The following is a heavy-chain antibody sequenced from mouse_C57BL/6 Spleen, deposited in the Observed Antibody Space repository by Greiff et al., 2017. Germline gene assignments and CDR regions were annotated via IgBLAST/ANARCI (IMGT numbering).Heavy chain of an antibody. D-gene: IGHD2-1*01. Sequence: QVQLQQPGAELVKPGASVKMSCKASGYTFTSYWITWVKQRPGQGLEWIGDIYPGSGSTNYNEKFKSKATLTVDTSSSTAYMQLSSLTSADSAVYYCARGGNYDAMDYWGQGTSVTVSS. CDR3: ARGGNYDAMDY. V-gene: IGHV1-55*01. J-gene: IGHJ4*01. CDR2: IYPGSGST. CDR1: GYTFTSYW.